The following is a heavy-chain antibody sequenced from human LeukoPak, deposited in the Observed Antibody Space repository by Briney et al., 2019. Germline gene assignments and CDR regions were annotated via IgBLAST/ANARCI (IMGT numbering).Heavy chain of an antibody. CDR1: GGSISSYY. J-gene: IGHJ1*01. V-gene: IGHV4-59*08. D-gene: IGHD2-21*01. Sequence: SETLSLTCTVSGGSISSYYWSWIRQPPGKGLEWIGYIYYSGSTNYNPSLKSRVTISVDTSKTQFSLKLSSVTAADTAVYYCARRAGIAGYFQHWGQGTLVTVSS. CDR2: IYYSGST. CDR3: ARRAGIAGYFQH.